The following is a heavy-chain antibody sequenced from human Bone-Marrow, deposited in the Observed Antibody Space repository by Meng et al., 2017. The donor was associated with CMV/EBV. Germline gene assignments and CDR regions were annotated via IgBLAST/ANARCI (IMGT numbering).Heavy chain of an antibody. V-gene: IGHV4-39*07. CDR3: ARDSPVGQLPPHGLDP. D-gene: IGHD2-2*01. Sequence: SETLSLTCTVSGGSISSSSYYWGWIRQPPGKGLEWIGSIYYSGSTYYNPSLKSRVTISVDTSKNQFSLKLSSVTAADTAVYYCARDSPVGQLPPHGLDPWGQGTLVTVSS. CDR2: IYYSGST. CDR1: GGSISSSSYY. J-gene: IGHJ5*02.